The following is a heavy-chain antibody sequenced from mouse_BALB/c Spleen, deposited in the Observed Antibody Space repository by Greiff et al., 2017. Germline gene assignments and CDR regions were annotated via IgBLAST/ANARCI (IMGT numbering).Heavy chain of an antibody. Sequence: QVQLQQPGAELVKPGASVKLSCKASGYTFTSYYMYWVKQRPGQGLEWIGGINPSNGGTNFNEKFKSKATLTVDKSSSTAYMQLSSLTSEDSAVYHCTRGERLRGRYYAMDYWGQGTSVTVSS. CDR3: TRGERLRGRYYAMDY. CDR1: GYTFTSYY. D-gene: IGHD2-4*01. J-gene: IGHJ4*01. CDR2: INPSNGGT. V-gene: IGHV1S81*02.